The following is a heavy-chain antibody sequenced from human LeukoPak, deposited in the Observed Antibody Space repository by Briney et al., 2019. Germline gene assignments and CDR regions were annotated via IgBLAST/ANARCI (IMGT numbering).Heavy chain of an antibody. D-gene: IGHD2-2*01. Sequence: GGSLRLSCPASGFTFGTYAMDWVRQAAGGGRGWLSYISGSSNTIYYAISVKGRFTVSRDNAKNSLHMQMNSLRTKDTAVYFCASGGPCSSTNYYYYCYMDVWGKGTTVTVSS. CDR3: ASGGPCSSTNYYYYCYMDV. V-gene: IGHV3-48*04. CDR1: GFTFGTYA. J-gene: IGHJ6*03. CDR2: ISGSSNTI.